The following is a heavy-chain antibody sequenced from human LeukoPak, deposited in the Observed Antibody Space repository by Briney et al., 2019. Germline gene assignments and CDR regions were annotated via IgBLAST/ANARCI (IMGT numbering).Heavy chain of an antibody. V-gene: IGHV3-30-3*01. J-gene: IGHJ5*01. CDR2: ISCDGSNK. Sequence: GGSLRLSCAASGFTFSSCAMHWVRQAPGKGLEWVAVISCDGSNKYYADSVKGRFTISRDNSKNTLYLQMNSLRAEDTAVYYCAREWEPQAFDSWGQGTLVTVSS. CDR3: AREWEPQAFDS. D-gene: IGHD1-26*01. CDR1: GFTFSSCA.